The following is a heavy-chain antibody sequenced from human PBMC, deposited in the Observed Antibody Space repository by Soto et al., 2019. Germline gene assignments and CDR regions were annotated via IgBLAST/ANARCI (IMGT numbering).Heavy chain of an antibody. D-gene: IGHD3-10*01. J-gene: IGHJ4*02. CDR3: ARVNSRNYYGSGSYLDY. CDR2: INHSGST. V-gene: IGHV4-34*01. CDR1: GGSFSGYY. Sequence: SETLSLTCAVYGGSFSGYYWSWIRQPPGKGLEWIGEINHSGSTNYNPSLKSRVTISVDTSKNQFSLKLSSVTAADTAVYYCARVNSRNYYGSGSYLDYWGQGTLVNVSS.